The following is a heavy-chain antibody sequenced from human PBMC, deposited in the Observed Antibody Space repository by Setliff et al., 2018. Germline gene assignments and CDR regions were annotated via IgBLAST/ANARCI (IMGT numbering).Heavy chain of an antibody. D-gene: IGHD2-2*01. V-gene: IGHV4-59*01. CDR2: LYYNGGT. J-gene: IGHJ6*02. CDR1: GGSISSYY. CDR3: ARARPATIAGVVPGVADFGIDV. Sequence: SETLSLTCTVSGGSISSYYWSWIRQPPGKGLEWIGNLYYNGGTSHNPSFEDRVSISRDTSKNQFSLTVQSVTAADTAVYYCARARPATIAGVVPGVADFGIDVWGQGTTVTVSS.